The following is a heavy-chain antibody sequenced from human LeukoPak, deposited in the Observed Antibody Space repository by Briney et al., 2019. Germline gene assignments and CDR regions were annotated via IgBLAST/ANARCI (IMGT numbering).Heavy chain of an antibody. CDR1: GFTFSSYS. J-gene: IGHJ4*02. V-gene: IGHV3-21*01. Sequence: GGSLRLSCAASGFTFSSYSMNWVRQAPGKGLEWVSSISSSSSYIYYADSVKDRFTISRGNSKNTLYLQMNSLRAEDTAVYYCAKGGYCSSTICYTGAYFDYWGQGTLVTVSS. CDR2: ISSSSSYI. D-gene: IGHD2-2*02. CDR3: AKGGYCSSTICYTGAYFDY.